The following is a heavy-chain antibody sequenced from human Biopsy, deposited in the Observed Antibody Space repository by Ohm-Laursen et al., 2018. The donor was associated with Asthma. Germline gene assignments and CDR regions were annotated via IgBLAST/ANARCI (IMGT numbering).Heavy chain of an antibody. J-gene: IGHJ4*02. Sequence: SLRLSCSAPGFTVSTNGMSWVRQPPGKGLEWVAVISYDGSSIYYADSVKGRFTISRDNSKNTLSLQMNSLTAEDTAVYYCAGEGVAGTHIEDWGQGTLVTVSS. CDR2: ISYDGSSI. CDR1: GFTVSTNG. CDR3: AGEGVAGTHIED. D-gene: IGHD6-19*01. V-gene: IGHV3-30*03.